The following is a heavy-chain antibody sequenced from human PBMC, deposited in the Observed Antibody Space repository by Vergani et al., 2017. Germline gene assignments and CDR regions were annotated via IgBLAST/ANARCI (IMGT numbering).Heavy chain of an antibody. Sequence: QVQLVQSGAEVKKPGSSVKVSCKASGFTFSSYAMHWVRQAPGKGLEWVAVISYDGSNKYYADSVKGRFTISRDNSKNTLYLQMNSLRAEDTAVYYCARGDTYQPADYWGQGTLVTVSS. CDR1: GFTFSSYA. V-gene: IGHV3-30-3*01. CDR3: ARGDTYQPADY. CDR2: ISYDGSNK. J-gene: IGHJ4*02. D-gene: IGHD2-2*01.